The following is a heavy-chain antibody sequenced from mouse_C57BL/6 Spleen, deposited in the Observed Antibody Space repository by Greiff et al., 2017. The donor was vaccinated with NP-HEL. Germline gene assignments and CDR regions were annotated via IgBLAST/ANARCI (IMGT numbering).Heavy chain of an antibody. CDR2: IDPENGDT. J-gene: IGHJ2*01. D-gene: IGHD1-1*01. V-gene: IGHV14-4*01. CDR1: GFNIKDDY. CDR3: TLITTVVATEGDY. Sequence: EVQLQQSGAELVRPGASVKLSCTASGFNIKDDYMHWVKQRPEQGLEWIGWIDPENGDTEYAAKFQGKATITADTSSNPAYLQLISLTSEDTAVYYCTLITTVVATEGDYWGQGTTLTVSS.